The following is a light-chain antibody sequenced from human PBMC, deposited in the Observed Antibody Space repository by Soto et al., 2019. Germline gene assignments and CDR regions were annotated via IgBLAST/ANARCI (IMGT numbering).Light chain of an antibody. V-gene: IGKV4-1*01. CDR3: QQYYNTPLYT. CDR2: WAS. CDR1: QSVLYSSNNKNY. J-gene: IGKJ2*01. Sequence: DIVMTQSPDSLAVSLGERATINCKSSQSVLYSSNNKNYLAWYQQKPGHPPKLLIYWASTRESGVPDRFSGSGSGTDFTLTISSLQAEDVAVYYCQQYYNTPLYTFGQGTKLEIK.